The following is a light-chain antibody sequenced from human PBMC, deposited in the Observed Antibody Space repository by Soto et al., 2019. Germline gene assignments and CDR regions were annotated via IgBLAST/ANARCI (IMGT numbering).Light chain of an antibody. V-gene: IGKV3-11*01. CDR3: QQCGNWPLT. CDR1: QGISDY. Sequence: EVMLTQSPATLSLSLGERATLSCRASQGISDYLAWYQQKPGQAPRLLIYEASKRATGIPARFSGSGSGTYFTLTISSLEPEDFAVYYCQQCGNWPLTFGGGTKVEIK. J-gene: IGKJ4*01. CDR2: EAS.